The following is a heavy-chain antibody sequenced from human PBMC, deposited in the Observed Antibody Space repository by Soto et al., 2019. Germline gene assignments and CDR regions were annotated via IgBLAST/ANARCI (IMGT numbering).Heavy chain of an antibody. CDR1: GDSFTSDTW. J-gene: IGHJ2*01. CDR2: VHHSGST. V-gene: IGHV4-4*02. CDR3: GRGHIMARGGRTFREFDL. Sequence: PSETLSLTCAVSGDSFTSDTWWSCVRQAPSRGLEWIGNVHHSGSTNYNPSLESRVTMSVDKSKNHFSLNLNYVTAADTAVYYCGRGHIMARGGRTFREFDLWGRGTLVTVPS. D-gene: IGHD3-10*01.